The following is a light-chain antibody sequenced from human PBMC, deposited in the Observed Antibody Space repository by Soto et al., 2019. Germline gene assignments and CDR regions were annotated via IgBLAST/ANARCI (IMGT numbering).Light chain of an antibody. Sequence: QSALTQPASVSGSPGQSITIPCTGTSSDVGGYNYVSWYHHHPDKAPKLIIYEVSNRPSGVSNRFSGSKSGNTASLTIAGLQAEDEADYHCSSYTSSGTWVFGGVTKLTVL. V-gene: IGLV2-14*01. CDR1: SSDVGGYNY. J-gene: IGLJ3*02. CDR2: EVS. CDR3: SSYTSSGTWV.